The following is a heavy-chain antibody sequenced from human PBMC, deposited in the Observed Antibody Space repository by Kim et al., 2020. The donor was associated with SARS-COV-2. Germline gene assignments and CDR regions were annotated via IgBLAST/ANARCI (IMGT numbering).Heavy chain of an antibody. CDR2: ISSSSSYI. Sequence: GGSLRLSCAASGFTFSSYSMNWVRQAPGKGLEWVSSISSSSSYIYYADSVKGRFTISRDNAKNSLYLQMNSLRAEDTAVYYCARELLYSSSWYSHYYYGMDVWGQGTTVTVSS. D-gene: IGHD6-13*01. J-gene: IGHJ6*02. CDR1: GFTFSSYS. V-gene: IGHV3-21*01. CDR3: ARELLYSSSWYSHYYYGMDV.